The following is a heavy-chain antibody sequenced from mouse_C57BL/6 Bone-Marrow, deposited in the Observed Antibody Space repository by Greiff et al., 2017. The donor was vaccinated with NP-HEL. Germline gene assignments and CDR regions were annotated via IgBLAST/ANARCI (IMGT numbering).Heavy chain of an antibody. CDR1: GYTFTSYT. D-gene: IGHD2-12*01. CDR3: ARLRRTFDY. J-gene: IGHJ2*01. CDR2: INPSSGYT. V-gene: IGHV1-4*01. Sequence: VQGVESGAELARPGASVKMSCKASGYTFTSYTMHWVKQRPGQGLEWIGYINPSSGYTKYNQKFKDKATLTADKSSSTAYMQLSSLTSEDSAVYYCARLRRTFDYWGQGTTLTVSS.